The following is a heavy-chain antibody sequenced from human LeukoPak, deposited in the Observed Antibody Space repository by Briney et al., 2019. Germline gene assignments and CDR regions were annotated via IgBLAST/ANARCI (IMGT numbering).Heavy chain of an antibody. CDR3: AGQTVAGAGDFDY. J-gene: IGHJ4*02. V-gene: IGHV4-39*01. Sequence: PSETLSLTCTVSGGSISSSSYYWGWIRQPPGKGLEWIGSIYYSGSTYYNPSLKSRVTISVDTSKNQFSLKLSSVTAADTAVYYCAGQTVAGAGDFDYWGQGTLVTVSS. CDR1: GGSISSSSYY. D-gene: IGHD6-19*01. CDR2: IYYSGST.